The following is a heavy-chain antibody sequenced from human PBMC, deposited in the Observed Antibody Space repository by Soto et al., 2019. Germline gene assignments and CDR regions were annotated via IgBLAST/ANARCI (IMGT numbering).Heavy chain of an antibody. Sequence: SETLSLTCTVSGGSISSYYWSWIRQPPGKGLEWIGYIYYSGSTNYNPSLKSRVTISVDTSKNQFSLKLSSVTAADTAVYYCARRYSNGWYKVNWFDPWGQGTLVTVSS. D-gene: IGHD6-19*01. V-gene: IGHV4-59*01. J-gene: IGHJ5*02. CDR3: ARRYSNGWYKVNWFDP. CDR1: GGSISSYY. CDR2: IYYSGST.